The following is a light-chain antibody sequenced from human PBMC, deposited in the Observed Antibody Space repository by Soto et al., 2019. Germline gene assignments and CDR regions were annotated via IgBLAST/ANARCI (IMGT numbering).Light chain of an antibody. CDR3: QQSYSTPLT. J-gene: IGKJ4*01. V-gene: IGKV1-39*01. CDR1: QSISSH. CDR2: AAS. Sequence: DIQMTQSPSSLSASVGDRVTITCRASQSISSHLNWYQQKPGKAPKLLIYAASSLQSGVPSRFGASGSGTDFTLTISSLQPEDFATYYCQQSYSTPLTFGGGTKVEIK.